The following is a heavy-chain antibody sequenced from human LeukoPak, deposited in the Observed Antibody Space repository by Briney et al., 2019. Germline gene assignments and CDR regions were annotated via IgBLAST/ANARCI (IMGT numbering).Heavy chain of an antibody. CDR2: IISIFGTA. CDR1: GGTFSSYA. J-gene: IGHJ4*02. Sequence: GASVKVSCKASGGTFSSYAISWVRQAPGQGLEWMGGIISIFGTANYAQKVQGRVTITADESTSTDYMELSSLRSEDTAVYYCARGLSPWNVPLFDSWGQGTRVTVSS. D-gene: IGHD1-1*01. CDR3: ARGLSPWNVPLFDS. V-gene: IGHV1-69*13.